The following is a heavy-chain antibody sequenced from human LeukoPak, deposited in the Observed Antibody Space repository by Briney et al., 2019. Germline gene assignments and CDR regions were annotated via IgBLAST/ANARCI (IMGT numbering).Heavy chain of an antibody. Sequence: GGSLRLSCAASGFTFSSYAMSWVRQVPGKGLEWVSVISGSGDNTYYADSVKGRFTISRDKSKNTLSLQMNSLRAEDTAVYYCAQQVGYCSSGSCYFTYWGQGTLVTASS. CDR2: ISGSGDNT. CDR1: GFTFSSYA. CDR3: AQQVGYCSSGSCYFTY. V-gene: IGHV3-23*01. D-gene: IGHD2-15*01. J-gene: IGHJ1*01.